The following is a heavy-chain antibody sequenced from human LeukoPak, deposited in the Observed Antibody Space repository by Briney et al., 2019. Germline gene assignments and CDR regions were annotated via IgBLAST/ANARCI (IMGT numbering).Heavy chain of an antibody. CDR2: INDSGGDT. CDR3: ASAEGDS. V-gene: IGHV3-23*01. CDR1: GFTFSNFA. Sequence: GGSLRLSCAASGFTFSNFAMTWVRQAPGKGLEWVSSINDSGGDTYYADSVKGRFTISGDNSKNALYLQMSSLRAEDTALYYCASAEGDSWGQGTLVTVSS. J-gene: IGHJ5*01.